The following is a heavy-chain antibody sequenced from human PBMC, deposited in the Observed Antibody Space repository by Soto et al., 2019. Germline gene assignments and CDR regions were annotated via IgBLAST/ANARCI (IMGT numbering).Heavy chain of an antibody. V-gene: IGHV4-39*01. Sequence: SETLSLTCTVSGGSISSSSYYWGWIRQPPGKGLEWIGSIYYSGSTYYNPSLKSRVTISVDTSKNQFSLKLSSVTAADTAVYYCARQWWELLGWFDPWGQGTLATVSS. CDR1: GGSISSSSYY. D-gene: IGHD1-26*01. CDR2: IYYSGST. J-gene: IGHJ5*02. CDR3: ARQWWELLGWFDP.